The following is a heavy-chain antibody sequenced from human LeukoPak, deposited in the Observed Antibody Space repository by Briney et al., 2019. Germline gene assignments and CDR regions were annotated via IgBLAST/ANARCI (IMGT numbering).Heavy chain of an antibody. D-gene: IGHD3-22*01. Sequence: ASVKVSCKAFGYTFTGYYMHWVRQAPGQGLEWMGCINPNSGGTKYAQKFQGRVTMTRDTSITTAYMELSRLTSDDTAVYYCARGGYYDSSGFAGSWGQGTLVTVSS. J-gene: IGHJ5*02. CDR1: GYTFTGYY. V-gene: IGHV1-2*02. CDR3: ARGGYYDSSGFAGS. CDR2: INPNSGGT.